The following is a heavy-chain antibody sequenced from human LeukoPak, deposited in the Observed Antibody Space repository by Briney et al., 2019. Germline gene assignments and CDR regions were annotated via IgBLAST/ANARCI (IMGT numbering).Heavy chain of an antibody. CDR1: GGTFSSYA. D-gene: IGHD5-18*01. V-gene: IGHV1-69*13. CDR3: AFRGYPQDYYYGMDV. Sequence: SVKVSCKASGGTFSSYAISWVRQAPGQGLEWMGGIIPIFGTANYAQKFQGRVTITADASTSTAYVELSSLRSEDAAVYYCAFRGYPQDYYYGMDVWGQGTTVTVSS. J-gene: IGHJ6*02. CDR2: IIPIFGTA.